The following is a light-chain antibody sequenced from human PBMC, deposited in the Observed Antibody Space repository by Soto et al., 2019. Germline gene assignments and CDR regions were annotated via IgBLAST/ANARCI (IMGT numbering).Light chain of an antibody. Sequence: QLVLTQPPSASGSPGQSVTISCTGTSRDVGGYNYVSWYQQHPGKAPKLIISEVTKRPSGVPDRFSGSKSGNTASLSVSGLQADDEADYYCSSYAGSNNLVFGGGTKLTVL. CDR2: EVT. CDR3: SSYAGSNNLV. J-gene: IGLJ3*02. CDR1: SRDVGGYNY. V-gene: IGLV2-8*01.